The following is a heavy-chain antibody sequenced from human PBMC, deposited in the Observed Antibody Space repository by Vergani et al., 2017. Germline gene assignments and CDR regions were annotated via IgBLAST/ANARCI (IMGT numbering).Heavy chain of an antibody. CDR3: AREAIKRYYYYGMDV. D-gene: IGHD2-2*02. V-gene: IGHV4-59*12. J-gene: IGHJ6*02. CDR1: GGSISSYY. Sequence: QVQLQESGPGLVKPSETLSLTCTVSGGSISSYYWSWIRQPPGKGLEWIGYIYYSGSTNYNPSLKSRVTISVDTSKNQFSLKLSSVTAADTAVYYCAREAIKRYYYYGMDVWGQGTTVTVSS. CDR2: IYYSGST.